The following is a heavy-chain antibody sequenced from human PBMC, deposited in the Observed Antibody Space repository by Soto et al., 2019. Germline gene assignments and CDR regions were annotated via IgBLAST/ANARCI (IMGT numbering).Heavy chain of an antibody. V-gene: IGHV3-23*01. CDR3: AKGPVGSGWFGGYFDY. D-gene: IGHD6-19*01. CDR1: GFTFSSYA. J-gene: IGHJ4*02. Sequence: EVQLLESGGGLVQPGGSLRLSCAASGFTFSSYAMSWVRQAPGKGLEWVSAISGSGGSTYYADSVKGRFTISRDNSKNSLYLQMNSLRADDTAVYYCAKGPVGSGWFGGYFDYWGQGTLVTVSS. CDR2: ISGSGGST.